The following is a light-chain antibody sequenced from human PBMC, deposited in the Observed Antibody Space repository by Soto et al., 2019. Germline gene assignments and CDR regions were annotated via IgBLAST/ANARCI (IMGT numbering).Light chain of an antibody. J-gene: IGKJ5*01. Sequence: EIVLTQSPATLSLSPGERATLSCGASQSVRTVLAWYQQKPGQAPRLLIYDASTRATGVPAWFSGSGSGTDFTLIISNLESEDFGVYYCQQRTDWPNITFGQGTRLDIK. CDR3: QQRTDWPNIT. CDR2: DAS. V-gene: IGKV3-11*01. CDR1: QSVRTV.